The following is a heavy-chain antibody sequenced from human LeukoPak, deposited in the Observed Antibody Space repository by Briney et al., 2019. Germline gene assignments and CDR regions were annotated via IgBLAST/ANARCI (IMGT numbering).Heavy chain of an antibody. CDR3: ARDSYSYGYGGFDY. V-gene: IGHV4-30-4*01. D-gene: IGHD5-18*01. Sequence: SETLSLTCTVSGVSISSGDRYWSCLRQSPGKGLEWIVCIYSTGNTYYNPSLKSRVIISVDTSKNQFSLELNSVTAADTAVYYCARDSYSYGYGGFDYWGQGILVTVSS. J-gene: IGHJ4*02. CDR1: GVSISSGDRY. CDR2: IYSTGNT.